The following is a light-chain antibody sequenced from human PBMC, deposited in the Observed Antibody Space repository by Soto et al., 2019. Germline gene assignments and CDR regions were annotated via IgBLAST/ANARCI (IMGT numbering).Light chain of an antibody. V-gene: IGLV2-8*01. CDR2: EVS. J-gene: IGLJ1*01. CDR3: SSYAGSNSFV. Sequence: QSALTQPASVSGSPGQSIIISCTGTSSDVGGYNYVSWYQQHPGKAPKLMIYEVSKRPSGVPDRFSGSKSGNTASLTVSGLQAEDEVDYYCSSYAGSNSFVFGTGTKVTVL. CDR1: SSDVGGYNY.